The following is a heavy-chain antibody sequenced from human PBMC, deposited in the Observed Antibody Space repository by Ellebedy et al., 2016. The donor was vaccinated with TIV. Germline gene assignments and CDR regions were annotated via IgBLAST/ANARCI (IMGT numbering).Heavy chain of an antibody. CDR3: ARGARGIYAFDI. CDR1: GGTFSSYA. D-gene: IGHD1-26*01. Sequence: ASVKVSCKASGGTFSSYAISWVRQAPGQGLEWMGRIIPIFGTANYAQKFQGRVTITADKSTSTAYMELSSLRSEDTAVYYCARGARGIYAFDIWGQGTMVTVSS. J-gene: IGHJ3*02. V-gene: IGHV1-69*06. CDR2: IIPIFGTA.